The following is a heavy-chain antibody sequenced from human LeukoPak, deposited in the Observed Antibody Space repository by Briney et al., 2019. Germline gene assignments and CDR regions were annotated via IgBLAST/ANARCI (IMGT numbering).Heavy chain of an antibody. V-gene: IGHV4-59*01. J-gene: IGHJ4*02. Sequence: SETLSLTCTVSGGSISSYYWSWIRQPPGKGLEWIGYIYYSGSTNYNPSLKSRVTISVDTSKNQFSLNLTSVTAADTAVCYCAREVSGDFDYWGQGTLVTVSS. CDR2: IYYSGST. CDR3: AREVSGDFDY. D-gene: IGHD5/OR15-5a*01. CDR1: GGSISSYY.